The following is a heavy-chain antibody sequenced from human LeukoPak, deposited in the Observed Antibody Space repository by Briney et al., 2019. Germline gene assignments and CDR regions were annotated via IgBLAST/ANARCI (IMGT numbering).Heavy chain of an antibody. CDR3: ARQDTAMGVDY. V-gene: IGHV4-31*03. CDR1: GGSISSGGYY. Sequence: SETLSLTCTVSGGSISSGGYYWSWIRQHPGKGLEWIGYIYYSGSTYYNPSLKSRVTISVDSSKNQFSLELNSVTAADTAVYYCARQDTAMGVDYWGQGTLATVSS. J-gene: IGHJ4*02. D-gene: IGHD5-18*01. CDR2: IYYSGST.